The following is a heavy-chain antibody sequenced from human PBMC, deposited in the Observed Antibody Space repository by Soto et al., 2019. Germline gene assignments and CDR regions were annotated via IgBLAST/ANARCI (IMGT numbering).Heavy chain of an antibody. Sequence: SVKVSCKASGGTFSSYAISWVRQAPGQGLEWMGGIIPIFGTANYAQKFQGRVTITADESTSTAYMELSSLRSEDTAVYYCARDRRGDGDIVVVPAAGVNAFDIWGQGTMVTVS. V-gene: IGHV1-69*13. J-gene: IGHJ3*02. CDR1: GGTFSSYA. CDR3: ARDRRGDGDIVVVPAAGVNAFDI. D-gene: IGHD2-2*01. CDR2: IIPIFGTA.